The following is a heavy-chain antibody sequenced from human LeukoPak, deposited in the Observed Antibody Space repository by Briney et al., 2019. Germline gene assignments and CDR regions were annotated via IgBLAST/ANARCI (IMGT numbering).Heavy chain of an antibody. D-gene: IGHD2-15*01. V-gene: IGHV6-1*01. CDR2: TYYRSKWYH. Sequence: SQTLSLTCDISGDSVSSNTAAWNWIRQSPSRGLEWLGRTYYRSKWYHDYAVSMKSRITTNADTSKNQFSLQVNSVTPEDTAVYFCTSGLSGGFDLWGRGTLVTVSS. J-gene: IGHJ2*01. CDR1: GDSVSSNTAA. CDR3: TSGLSGGFDL.